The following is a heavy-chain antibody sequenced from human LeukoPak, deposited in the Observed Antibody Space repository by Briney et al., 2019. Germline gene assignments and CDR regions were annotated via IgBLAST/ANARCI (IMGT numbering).Heavy chain of an antibody. CDR1: GYTLTRYG. D-gene: IGHD2-2*01. CDR2: ISAYNGNT. J-gene: IGHJ4*02. Sequence: AASVKVSCEASGYTLTRYGICGVRPAPAQGREGMGWISAYNGNTNYAQKLQGRVTMTTDTSTSTAYMELRSLRSDDTAVYYCARDSAHTVPGDYWGQGTLVTVSS. V-gene: IGHV1-18*01. CDR3: ARDSAHTVPGDY.